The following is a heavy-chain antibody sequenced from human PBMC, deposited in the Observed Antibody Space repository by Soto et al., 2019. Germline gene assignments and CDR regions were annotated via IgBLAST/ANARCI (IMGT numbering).Heavy chain of an antibody. CDR3: AHRLLTFDY. Sequence: QITLKESGPTLVNPTQTLTLTCTFSGFSLSTSGVGVGWIRQPPGKALEWLALIYWNDDKRYSPSLKSRLTINKDTSKNQVVLTMTNVDPVDTATYYCAHRLLTFDYWGQGILVTVSS. CDR2: IYWNDDK. D-gene: IGHD3-10*01. J-gene: IGHJ4*02. CDR1: GFSLSTSGVG. V-gene: IGHV2-5*01.